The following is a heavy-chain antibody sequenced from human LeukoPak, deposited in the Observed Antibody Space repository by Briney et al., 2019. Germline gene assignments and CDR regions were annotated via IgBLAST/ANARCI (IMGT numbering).Heavy chain of an antibody. Sequence: GGSLRLSCAASGFAVGSNYMSWVRQTPARGLEWVSVIYSGGGSTFYADSVKGRFTISTDNSKNTLYLQMNSLRAEDTAVYYCARSVSSTRGSDYWGQGTLVTVSS. D-gene: IGHD6-13*01. V-gene: IGHV3-53*01. J-gene: IGHJ4*02. CDR3: ARSVSSTRGSDY. CDR1: GFAVGSNY. CDR2: IYSGGGST.